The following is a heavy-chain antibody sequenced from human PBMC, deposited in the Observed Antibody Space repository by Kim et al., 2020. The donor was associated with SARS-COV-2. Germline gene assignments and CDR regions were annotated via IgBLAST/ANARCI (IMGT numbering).Heavy chain of an antibody. V-gene: IGHV6-1*01. CDR1: GDSVSSNSAA. CDR2: TYYRSKWYN. J-gene: IGHJ3*02. Sequence: SQTLSLTCAISGDSVSSNSAAWNWIRQSPSRGLEWLGRTYYRSKWYNDYAVSVKSRITINPDTSKNQFSLQLNSVTPEDTAVYYCARLYFDWLGGGDAFDIWGQGTMVTVSS. CDR3: ARLYFDWLGGGDAFDI. D-gene: IGHD3-9*01.